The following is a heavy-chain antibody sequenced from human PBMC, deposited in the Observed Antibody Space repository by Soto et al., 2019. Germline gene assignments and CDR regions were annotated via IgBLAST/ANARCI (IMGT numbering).Heavy chain of an antibody. D-gene: IGHD3-22*01. CDR2: MNPYNGRS. CDR1: GYSFTSDN. V-gene: IGHV1-8*01. J-gene: IGHJ4*02. Sequence: QVQLVQSGSEVKKPGASVRVSCEASGYSFTSDNINWVRQAPGQGLEWVGYMNPYNGRSGYGQKFQGRVILTRDTSINTAYMELTNLRSEDTAVYYYARGQDYFDTSGYNDYWGRGTLITVSS. CDR3: ARGQDYFDTSGYNDY.